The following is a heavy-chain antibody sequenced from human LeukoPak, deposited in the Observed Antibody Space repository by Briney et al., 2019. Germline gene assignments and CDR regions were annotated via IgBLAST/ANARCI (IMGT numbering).Heavy chain of an antibody. V-gene: IGHV1-3*01. Sequence: ASVKVSCKASGYTFTSYAMHWVRQAPGQRLEWMGWINAGNGNTKYSQKFQGRVTITRDTSASTAYMELSSLRSEDTAVYYCATGSGSYYTKDNFDYWGQGTLVTVSS. CDR3: ATGSGSYYTKDNFDY. CDR2: INAGNGNT. CDR1: GYTFTSYA. D-gene: IGHD1-26*01. J-gene: IGHJ4*02.